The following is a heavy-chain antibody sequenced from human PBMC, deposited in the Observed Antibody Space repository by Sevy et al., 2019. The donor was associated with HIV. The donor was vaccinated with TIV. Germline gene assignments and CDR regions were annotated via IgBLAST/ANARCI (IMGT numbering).Heavy chain of an antibody. Sequence: SQTLSLTCAISGDSVSSNSAAWNWIRQSPSRGLEWLGRTYYRSKWYNDYAVSVKSRITINPDTSKNQFSLQLNSVTPEDTALYYCARGDYSYGSSYYYGMDVWGQWTTVTVSS. CDR2: TYYRSKWYN. J-gene: IGHJ6*02. CDR3: ARGDYSYGSSYYYGMDV. CDR1: GDSVSSNSAA. V-gene: IGHV6-1*01. D-gene: IGHD5-18*01.